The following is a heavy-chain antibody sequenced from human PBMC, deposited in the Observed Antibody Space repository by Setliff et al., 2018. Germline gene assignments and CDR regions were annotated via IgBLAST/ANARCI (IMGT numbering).Heavy chain of an antibody. V-gene: IGHV4-34*01. J-gene: IGHJ4*02. CDR3: RVWVDMMEVDS. Sequence: SETLSLTCTVYGGSFSDYYWGWVRQPPGKGLEWIGEINHSGSPNYNPSLKSRVTMSVDTSKNQFSLKLTSVTAADTAVYYCRVWVDMMEVDSWAQGTLVTVSS. D-gene: IGHD3-16*01. CDR2: INHSGSP. CDR1: GGSFSDYY.